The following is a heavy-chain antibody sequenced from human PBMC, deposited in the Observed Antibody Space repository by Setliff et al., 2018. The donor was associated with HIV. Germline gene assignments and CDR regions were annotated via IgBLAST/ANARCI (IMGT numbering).Heavy chain of an antibody. D-gene: IGHD3-9*01. CDR2: IDHSGST. J-gene: IGHJ2*01. CDR1: GGAFNDFY. V-gene: IGHV4-34*01. Sequence: SETLSLTCAVYGGAFNDFYWGWIRQPPGKGLEWIGEIDHSGSTNNNPSLKSRLTISVDTSKKQFSLRLTSLTAADTAVYFCARQGAGIQVRYFDWPWDPWTLDFDIWGRGTLVTVSS. CDR3: ARQGAGIQVRYFDWPWDPWTLDFDI.